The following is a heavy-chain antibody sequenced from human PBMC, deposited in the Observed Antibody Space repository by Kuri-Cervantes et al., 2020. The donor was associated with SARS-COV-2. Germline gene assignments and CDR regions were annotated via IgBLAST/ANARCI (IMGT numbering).Heavy chain of an antibody. J-gene: IGHJ4*02. CDR3: AKDKVIAVAGSAFDY. Sequence: ASVKVSCKASGGTFSSYAVSWVRQAPGQGLEWMGWISAYNGNTNYAQKLQGRVTMTTDTSTSTAYMELRSLRSDDTALYYCAKDKVIAVAGSAFDYWGQGTLVTVSS. CDR1: GGTFSSYA. CDR2: ISAYNGNT. V-gene: IGHV1-18*01. D-gene: IGHD6-19*01.